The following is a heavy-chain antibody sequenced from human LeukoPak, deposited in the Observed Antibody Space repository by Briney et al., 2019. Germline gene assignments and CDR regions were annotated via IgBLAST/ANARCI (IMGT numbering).Heavy chain of an antibody. CDR2: IGSSGGST. CDR3: ARERGRGRDSPWFDY. Sequence: GGSLRLSCAASGFTFSSYDMSWVRQAPGKGLEWVSVIGSSGGSTYYADSVKGRFTISRDNSKNTLDLQMTGLRAEDTAVYYCARERGRGRDSPWFDYWGQGTLVTVSS. D-gene: IGHD1-26*01. J-gene: IGHJ4*02. CDR1: GFTFSSYD. V-gene: IGHV3-23*01.